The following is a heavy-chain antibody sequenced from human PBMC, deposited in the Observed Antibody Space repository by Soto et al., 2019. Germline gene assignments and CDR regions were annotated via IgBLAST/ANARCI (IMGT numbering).Heavy chain of an antibody. CDR3: AKGSIEYSASVDN. D-gene: IGHD5-12*01. Sequence: DVHLLESGGGLVQPGGSLRLSCAASGFSFSSYAMVWVRQAPGKGLEWVAVICARGGSSYFADSVKGRFTLSRDNSKNVLSLEMNSLRAEDTAIYFCAKGSIEYSASVDNWGQGTLVVVSS. CDR2: ICARGGSS. V-gene: IGHV3-23*01. J-gene: IGHJ4*02. CDR1: GFSFSSYA.